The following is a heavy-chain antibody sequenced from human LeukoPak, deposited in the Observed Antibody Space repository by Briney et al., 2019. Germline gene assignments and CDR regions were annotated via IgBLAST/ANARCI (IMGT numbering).Heavy chain of an antibody. Sequence: PGGSLTLSCAASGFTFDDYGMKWLRQPPGKGLVWVSGIYWRGDSKGYADPVKGQLTISRDNAKSSLYLQMNSLRAEDTALYYCARGVGPTVTFFDYWGQGTLVTVSS. CDR2: IYWRGDSK. D-gene: IGHD4-17*01. CDR1: GFTFDDYG. CDR3: ARGVGPTVTFFDY. V-gene: IGHV3-20*04. J-gene: IGHJ4*02.